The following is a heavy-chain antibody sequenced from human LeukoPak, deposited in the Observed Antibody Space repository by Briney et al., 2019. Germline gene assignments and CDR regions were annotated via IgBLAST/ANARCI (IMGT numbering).Heavy chain of an antibody. Sequence: GGSLRLSCAASGFTVSRNYMSWVRQAPGKGLEWVSVISSGGNTYYTDSVKGRFTISRDNSKNTLYLQMSSLRVEDTAVYYCARNDRGAFDIWGQGTMVTVSS. CDR3: ARNDRGAFDI. J-gene: IGHJ3*02. V-gene: IGHV3-53*01. CDR1: GFTVSRNY. D-gene: IGHD3-22*01. CDR2: ISSGGNT.